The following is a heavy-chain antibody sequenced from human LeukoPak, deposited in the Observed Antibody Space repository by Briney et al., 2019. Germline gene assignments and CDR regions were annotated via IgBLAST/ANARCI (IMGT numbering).Heavy chain of an antibody. CDR3: ARALYSSSWYQGDYFDY. CDR1: GFTFSSNY. V-gene: IGHV3-66*01. D-gene: IGHD6-13*01. CDR2: IYSGGST. Sequence: PGGSLRLSCAASGFTFSSNYMSWVRQAPGKGLEWVSVIYSGGSTYYADSVKGRFTISRDNSKNTLYLQMNSLRVEDTAVYYCARALYSSSWYQGDYFDYWGQGTLVTVSS. J-gene: IGHJ4*02.